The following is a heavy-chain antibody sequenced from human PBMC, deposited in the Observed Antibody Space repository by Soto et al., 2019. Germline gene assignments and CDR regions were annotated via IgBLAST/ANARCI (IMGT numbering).Heavy chain of an antibody. Sequence: ASVKVSCKASGYTFTSYGISWVRQAPGQGLEWMGWISAYNGNTNYAQKLQGRVTMTTDTSTSTAYMELRSLRSDDTAVYYCARGYLGYCSGGSCYPTDFDYWGQGTLVTVST. J-gene: IGHJ4*02. CDR1: GYTFTSYG. CDR3: ARGYLGYCSGGSCYPTDFDY. CDR2: ISAYNGNT. D-gene: IGHD2-15*01. V-gene: IGHV1-18*01.